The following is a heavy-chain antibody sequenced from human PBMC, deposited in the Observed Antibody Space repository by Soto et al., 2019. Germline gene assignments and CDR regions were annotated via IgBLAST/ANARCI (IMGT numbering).Heavy chain of an antibody. CDR3: AKGGRQWLVTSDFNY. J-gene: IGHJ4*02. Sequence: GGSLRLSCAASGFIFDDYGMSWVRQGPGKGLEWVSYISSSSSTICYADSVKGRFTISRDSSKNTVSLEMTSLRAEDTAVYYCAKGGRQWLVTSDFNYWGQGALVTVSS. CDR1: GFIFDDYG. CDR2: ISSSSSTI. D-gene: IGHD6-19*01. V-gene: IGHV3-48*01.